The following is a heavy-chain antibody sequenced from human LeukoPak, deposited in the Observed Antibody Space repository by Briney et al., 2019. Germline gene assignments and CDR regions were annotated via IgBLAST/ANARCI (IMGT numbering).Heavy chain of an antibody. CDR1: GYSFSDYF. D-gene: IGHD3-10*01. J-gene: IGHJ4*02. V-gene: IGHV3-49*04. CDR2: IRKKASGGTS. Sequence: PGGSLRLSCRASGYSFSDYFLTWVRQAPGKGLEWVGLIRKKASGGTSEYAASVRGRFTISRDDSKSIAYLQMNSLKTEDTAVYYCTRDPAFGELLFSYWGQGTLVTVSS. CDR3: TRDPAFGELLFSY.